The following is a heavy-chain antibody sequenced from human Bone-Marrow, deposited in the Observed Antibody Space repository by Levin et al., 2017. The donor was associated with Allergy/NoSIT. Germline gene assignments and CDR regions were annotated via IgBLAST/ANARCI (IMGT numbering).Heavy chain of an antibody. Sequence: GESLKISCAASGFTVSDYSMNWVRLTPGKGLEWVSSISSSSSYIYYSDSVKGRFTVSRDNAKKSLFLQMDSLRVEDTAMYYCVRGVVVVVGSTSRGGYYFDHWGPGTPVTVSS. D-gene: IGHD2-15*01. V-gene: IGHV3-21*01. CDR3: VRGVVVVVGSTSRGGYYFDH. CDR2: ISSSSSYI. CDR1: GFTVSDYS. J-gene: IGHJ4*02.